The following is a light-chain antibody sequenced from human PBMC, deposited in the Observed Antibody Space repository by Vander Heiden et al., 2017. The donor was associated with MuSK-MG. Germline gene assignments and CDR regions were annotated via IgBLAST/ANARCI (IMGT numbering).Light chain of an antibody. CDR1: QDISNY. CDR3: QQYENLPRT. V-gene: IGKV1-33*01. Sequence: DIQMTQSPSSLSASVGDRVTITCQASQDISNYLNWYQQKPGKAPKLLIYDASNLETGVPSRFSGSGSGTDFTCTISSLQPEDIATYYCQQYENLPRTFGGGTKGEIK. CDR2: DAS. J-gene: IGKJ4*01.